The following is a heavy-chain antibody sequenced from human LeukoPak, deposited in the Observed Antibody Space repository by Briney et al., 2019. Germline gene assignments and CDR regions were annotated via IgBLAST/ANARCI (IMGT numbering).Heavy chain of an antibody. J-gene: IGHJ3*02. CDR2: INLSGST. CDR3: AGLQVGATTNDAFDI. V-gene: IGHV4-34*08. D-gene: IGHD1-26*01. Sequence: GSLRLSCAASGLTFSNAWMNWVRQAPGKGLEWIGEINLSGSTNYNPSLKSRVTISVDTSKNQFSLKLSSVTAADTAVYYCAGLQVGATTNDAFDIWGQGTMVTVSS. CDR1: GLTFSNAW.